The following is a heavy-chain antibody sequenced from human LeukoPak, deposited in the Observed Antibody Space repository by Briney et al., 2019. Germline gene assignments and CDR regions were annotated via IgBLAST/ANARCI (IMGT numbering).Heavy chain of an antibody. CDR2: IYHSGST. D-gene: IGHD1-1*01. J-gene: IGHJ4*02. CDR1: GGSISSGGYS. CDR3: ARDTGNDEGTFDY. V-gene: IGHV4-30-2*01. Sequence: PSETLSLTCAVSGGSISSGGYSWSWIRQPPGKGLEWIGYIYHSGSTYYNPSLKSRVTISVDRSKNQFSLKLSSVTAADTAVYYCARDTGNDEGTFDYWGQGTLVTVSS.